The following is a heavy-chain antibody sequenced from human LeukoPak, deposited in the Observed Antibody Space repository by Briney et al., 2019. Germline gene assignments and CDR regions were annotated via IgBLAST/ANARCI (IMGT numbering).Heavy chain of an antibody. CDR1: GFTFSSYS. CDR3: ARGVATPFGYYYYYMDV. CDR2: ISSSSSTI. D-gene: IGHD4-23*01. V-gene: IGHV3-48*04. Sequence: GGSLRLSCAASGFTFSSYSMNWVRQAPGKGLEWVSYISSSSSTIYYADSVKGRFTISRDNAKNSLYLQMNSLRAEDTAVYYCARGVATPFGYYYYYMDVWGKGTTVTVSS. J-gene: IGHJ6*03.